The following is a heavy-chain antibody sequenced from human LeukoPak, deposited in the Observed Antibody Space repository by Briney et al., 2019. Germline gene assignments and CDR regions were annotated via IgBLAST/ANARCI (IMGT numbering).Heavy chain of an antibody. CDR1: GFTFSNYC. Sequence: GGSLRLSCEASGFTFSNYCMHWVRQAPGKGLVWVSRINSDGSSTTYADSVKGRFTISRDYANNTLYLQVNSLRAEDTAVYYCAREMATITAFDYWGQGTMVTVSS. D-gene: IGHD5-24*01. CDR2: INSDGSST. J-gene: IGHJ3*01. V-gene: IGHV3-74*01. CDR3: AREMATITAFDY.